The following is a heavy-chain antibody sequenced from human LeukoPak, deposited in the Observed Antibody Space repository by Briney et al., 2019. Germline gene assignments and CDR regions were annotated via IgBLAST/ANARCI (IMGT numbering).Heavy chain of an antibody. CDR1: GFTFSSYA. V-gene: IGHV3-23*01. D-gene: IGHD1-26*01. Sequence: PGGSLRLSCAASGFTFSSYAMSWVRQAPGKGLEWVSAISGGSADYADSVKGRFSISIDNSKNTLYLQMNSLRAEDTAVYYCAPRIVGATVVDLWGRGTLVTVSS. J-gene: IGHJ2*01. CDR2: ISGGSA. CDR3: APRIVGATVVDL.